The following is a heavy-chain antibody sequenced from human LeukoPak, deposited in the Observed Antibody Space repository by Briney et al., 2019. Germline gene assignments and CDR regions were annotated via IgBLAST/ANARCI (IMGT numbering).Heavy chain of an antibody. CDR3: AKDLGGYSSGDMDV. Sequence: GGSLRLSCAASGFTFSSYGMHWVRQAPGKGLEWVAVISYDGSNKYYADSVKGRFTISRDNSKNTLYLQMNSLRAEDTAVYYCAKDLGGYSSGDMDVWGNGTTVIVSS. V-gene: IGHV3-30*18. CDR1: GFTFSSYG. D-gene: IGHD6-25*01. J-gene: IGHJ6*03. CDR2: ISYDGSNK.